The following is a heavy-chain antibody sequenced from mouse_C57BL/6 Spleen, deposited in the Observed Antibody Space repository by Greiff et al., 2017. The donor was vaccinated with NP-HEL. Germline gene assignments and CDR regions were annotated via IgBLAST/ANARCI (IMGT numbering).Heavy chain of an antibody. CDR1: GYTFTSYW. J-gene: IGHJ1*03. CDR3: ARRDGSSYYWYFDV. CDR2: IDPSDSET. D-gene: IGHD1-1*01. V-gene: IGHV1-52*01. Sequence: VQLQQSGAELVRPGSSVKLSCKASGYTFTSYWMHWVKQRPIQGLEWIGTIDPSDSETHYNQKFKDKATLTVDKSSSTAYMQLSSLTSEDSAVYYCARRDGSSYYWYFDVWGTGTTVTVSS.